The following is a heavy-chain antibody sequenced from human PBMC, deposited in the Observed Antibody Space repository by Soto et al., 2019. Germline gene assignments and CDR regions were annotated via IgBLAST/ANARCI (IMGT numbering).Heavy chain of an antibody. Sequence: GGSLRLSCAASGFAFSGYSMNCVRQAPGKGLEWISYISSGSETIYYADSVKGRFTISRDNAKYSLYLQMNSLRVEDTALYYCAREPDGLDYWVQGALVTVSS. CDR3: AREPDGLDY. CDR2: ISSGSETI. V-gene: IGHV3-48*01. CDR1: GFAFSGYS. J-gene: IGHJ4*02.